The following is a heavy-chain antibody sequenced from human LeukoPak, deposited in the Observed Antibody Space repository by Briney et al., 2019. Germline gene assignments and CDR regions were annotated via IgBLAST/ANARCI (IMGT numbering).Heavy chain of an antibody. D-gene: IGHD5-18*01. Sequence: GRSLRLSCAASGFTFSSYAMQWVRQAPGKGLEWVAVISYDGSNKYYADSVKGRFTISRDNSKNTLYLQMNSPRAEDTAVYYCARDARTAMGSFDYWGQGTLVTVSS. CDR1: GFTFSSYA. J-gene: IGHJ4*02. CDR2: ISYDGSNK. V-gene: IGHV3-30*04. CDR3: ARDARTAMGSFDY.